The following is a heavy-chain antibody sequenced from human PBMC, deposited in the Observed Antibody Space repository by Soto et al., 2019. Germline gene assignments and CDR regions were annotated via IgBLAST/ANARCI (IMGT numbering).Heavy chain of an antibody. CDR2: IYPGDSDA. V-gene: IGHV5-51*01. Sequence: PGESLMLSCQVSGYRLTSYWIGWVRQMPGKGLEWMGIIYPGDSDARYSPSFQGQVTISADKTIFTAYLQWSSLKASDTAVDYCARHTGPDNYDTSGYLDYWGQGTLVTVSS. D-gene: IGHD3-22*01. CDR3: ARHTGPDNYDTSGYLDY. CDR1: GYRLTSYW. J-gene: IGHJ4*02.